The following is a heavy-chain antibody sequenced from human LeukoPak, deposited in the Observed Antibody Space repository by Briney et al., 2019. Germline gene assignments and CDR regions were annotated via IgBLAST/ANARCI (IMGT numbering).Heavy chain of an antibody. J-gene: IGHJ4*02. CDR3: ARGFRNGPFDC. V-gene: IGHV3-20*04. CDR1: GFTFDDYG. Sequence: GGSLRLSCEASGFTFDDYGMSWVRQPPGKGLEWVSGINRNGGSTDYADSVKGRFTISRDNAKNSHFLQMNSLRVQDTALYYCARGFRNGPFDCWGQGTLVTVSS. CDR2: INRNGGST. D-gene: IGHD2-8*01.